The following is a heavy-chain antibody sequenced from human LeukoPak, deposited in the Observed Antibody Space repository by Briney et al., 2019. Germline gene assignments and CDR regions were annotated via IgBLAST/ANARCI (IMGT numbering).Heavy chain of an antibody. Sequence: GGSLRLSCAASGFTFSSYGMHWVRQAPGKGLEWVAVISYHGSTKYYADIVKGRFTISRDNSQNTLYLQMNSLRAEDTAVYYCAKGRYYDSSGYYPQDYWGQGTLVTVSS. D-gene: IGHD3-22*01. CDR3: AKGRYYDSSGYYPQDY. CDR2: ISYHGSTK. J-gene: IGHJ4*02. V-gene: IGHV3-30*18. CDR1: GFTFSSYG.